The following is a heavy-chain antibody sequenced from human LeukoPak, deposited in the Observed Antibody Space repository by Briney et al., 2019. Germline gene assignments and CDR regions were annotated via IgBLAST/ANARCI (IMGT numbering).Heavy chain of an antibody. CDR2: IYYSGST. J-gene: IGHJ4*02. V-gene: IGHV4-59*01. D-gene: IGHD6-13*01. CDR3: ARGYSSSWYTGGY. CDR1: GGSISSYY. Sequence: SETLSLTCTVSGGSISSYYWSWLRQPPGKGLEWIGYIYYSGSTNYNPSLKSRVTISVDTSKNQFSLKLSSGTAADTAVYYWARGYSSSWYTGGYWGQGTLITVSS.